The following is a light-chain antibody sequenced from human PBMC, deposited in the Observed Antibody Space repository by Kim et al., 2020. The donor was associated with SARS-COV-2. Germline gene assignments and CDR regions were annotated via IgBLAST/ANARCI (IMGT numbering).Light chain of an antibody. CDR2: RNN. CDR3: AAWDDSLSGFYV. J-gene: IGLJ1*01. CDR1: SSNIGSNY. V-gene: IGLV1-47*01. Sequence: ELTQPPSASGTPGQRVTISCSGSSSNIGSNYVYWYQQLPGTAPKLLIYRNNQRPSGVPDRFSGSKSGTSASLAISGLRSEDEADYYCAAWDDSLSGFYVFGTGTKVTVL.